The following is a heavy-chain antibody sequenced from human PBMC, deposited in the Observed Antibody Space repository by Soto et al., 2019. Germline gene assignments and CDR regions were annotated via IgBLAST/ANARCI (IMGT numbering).Heavy chain of an antibody. CDR1: EFTFSIYA. CDR2: ISDGGHNT. D-gene: IGHD3-22*01. CDR3: AKNVYPRDDSDSSDYWGYYYGMDV. V-gene: IGHV3-23*01. Sequence: EVQLLTSGGGLVQPGGSLRLSCAASEFTFSIYAMNWVRQAPGKGLEWVSGISDGGHNTYYADSVKGRFSISRDNSKNTLYLQMNSLRAEDTAVYYCAKNVYPRDDSDSSDYWGYYYGMDVWGRGTTVTVSS. J-gene: IGHJ6*02.